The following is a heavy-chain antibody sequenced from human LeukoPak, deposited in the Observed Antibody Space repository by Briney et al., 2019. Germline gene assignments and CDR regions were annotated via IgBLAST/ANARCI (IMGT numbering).Heavy chain of an antibody. CDR2: ISAYNGNT. V-gene: IGHV1-18*01. J-gene: IGHJ4*01. CDR3: AREMHSSSWGGSASSGTGY. Sequence: ASVKVSCKASRYTFTSCGISWLRQAPGQGLEWMGWISAYNGNTNYAQKLQGRVTMTTDPSTSTAYMELRSVRSDDTAVYYCAREMHSSSWGGSASSGTGYWGQGTLVTVSS. D-gene: IGHD6-6*01. CDR1: RYTFTSCG.